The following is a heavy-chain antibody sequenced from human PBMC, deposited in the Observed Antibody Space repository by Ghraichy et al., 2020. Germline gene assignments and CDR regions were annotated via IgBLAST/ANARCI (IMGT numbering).Heavy chain of an antibody. CDR2: INHSGST. Sequence: SQTLSLTCAVYGGSFSGYYWSWIRQPPGKGLEWIGEINHSGSTNYNPSLKSRVTISVDTSKNQFSLKLSSVTAADTAVYYCAREVTGFYYYYYMDVWGKGTTVTVSS. J-gene: IGHJ6*03. CDR3: AREVTGFYYYYYMDV. D-gene: IGHD1-20*01. V-gene: IGHV4-34*01. CDR1: GGSFSGYY.